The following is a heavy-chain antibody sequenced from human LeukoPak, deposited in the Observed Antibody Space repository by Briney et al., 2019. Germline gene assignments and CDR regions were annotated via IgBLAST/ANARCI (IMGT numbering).Heavy chain of an antibody. J-gene: IGHJ4*02. D-gene: IGHD1-26*01. Sequence: PGGSLRLSCAASGFTFSSYSMNWVRQAPGKGLEWVSYISSSGSTIYYADSVKGRFTISRDNAKNSLYLQMNSLRAEDTAVYYCARVFRVGAFDYWGQGTLVTVSS. CDR3: ARVFRVGAFDY. CDR2: ISSSGSTI. CDR1: GFTFSSYS. V-gene: IGHV3-48*04.